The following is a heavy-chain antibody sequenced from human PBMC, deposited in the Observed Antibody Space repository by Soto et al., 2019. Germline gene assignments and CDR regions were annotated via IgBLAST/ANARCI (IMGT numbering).Heavy chain of an antibody. CDR3: ATDRGRVTSSGVAITANHRGV. CDR1: GFTFSSYW. J-gene: IGHJ6*03. D-gene: IGHD3-3*01. V-gene: IGHV3-74*01. CDR2: LDTEGGST. Sequence: EVQLVESGGALVQPGGSLRLSCAASGFTFSSYWMYWVRQAPGKGLVWVSRLDTEGGSTIYADSVKGRFTISRDNARNTLYLQMESLRGEDTAVYYCATDRGRVTSSGVAITANHRGVWGRGTTVTVSS.